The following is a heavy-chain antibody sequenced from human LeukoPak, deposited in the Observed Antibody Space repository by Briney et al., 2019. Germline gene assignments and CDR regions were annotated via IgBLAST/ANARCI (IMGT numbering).Heavy chain of an antibody. Sequence: SESLSLTCTVSGGSVSSGSYYWSWIRQPPGKGLEWIGYIYYSGSTNYNPSLKSRVAISVDTSRNQFSLKLNSMTAADTAMYYCARKRASNDYWGQGILVTVSS. CDR1: GGSVSSGSYY. V-gene: IGHV4-61*01. D-gene: IGHD2-2*01. CDR3: ARKRASNDY. CDR2: IYYSGST. J-gene: IGHJ4*02.